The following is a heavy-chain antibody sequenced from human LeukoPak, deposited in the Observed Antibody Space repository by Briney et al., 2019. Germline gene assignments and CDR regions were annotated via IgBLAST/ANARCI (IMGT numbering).Heavy chain of an antibody. Sequence: GGSLKLSCAASGFTFSSYAMHWVRQAPGKGLEWVAVISYDGSNKYYADSVKGRFTISRDNSKNTLYLQMNSLRAEDTAVYYCARMMTDYWGQGTLVTVSS. J-gene: IGHJ4*02. D-gene: IGHD3-16*01. CDR3: ARMMTDY. CDR2: ISYDGSNK. CDR1: GFTFSSYA. V-gene: IGHV3-30-3*01.